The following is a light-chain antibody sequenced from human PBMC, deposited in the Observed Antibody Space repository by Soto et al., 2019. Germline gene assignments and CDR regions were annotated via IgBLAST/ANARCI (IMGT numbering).Light chain of an antibody. J-gene: IGKJ4*01. V-gene: IGKV1-13*02. Sequence: IQLTQSPSSLSASVGDRVTITCRAGQGIGSALAWYQQRPGKAPKLLLYDASNLEAGVPSRFSGSGSGTDFTLTITSLQPEDVATYYCQQFNGFPLTFGGGTKVQIK. CDR2: DAS. CDR1: QGIGSA. CDR3: QQFNGFPLT.